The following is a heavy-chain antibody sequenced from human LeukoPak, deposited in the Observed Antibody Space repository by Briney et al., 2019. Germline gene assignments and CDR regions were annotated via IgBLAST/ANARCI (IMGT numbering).Heavy chain of an antibody. J-gene: IGHJ1*01. V-gene: IGHV1-69*01. Sequence: ASVRVSCKASGGTFSSYAISWVRQAPGQGLEWMGGIIPIFGTANYAQKFQGRVTITADESTSTAYMELSSLRSEDTAVYYCARASRAVWQQLPAEYFQHWGQGTLVTVSS. CDR1: GGTFSSYA. CDR3: ARASRAVWQQLPAEYFQH. CDR2: IIPIFGTA. D-gene: IGHD6-13*01.